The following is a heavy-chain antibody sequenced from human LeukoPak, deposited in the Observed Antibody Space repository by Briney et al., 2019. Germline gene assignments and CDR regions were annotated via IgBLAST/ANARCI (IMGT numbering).Heavy chain of an antibody. CDR1: GFTFSSYA. J-gene: IGHJ4*02. CDR2: ISGSGGST. D-gene: IGHD1-26*01. CDR3: AKEPGRMVATTGCYFDY. Sequence: GGSLRLSCAASGFTFSSYAMSWVRQAPGKGLEWVSAISGSGGSTYYADSVKGRFTISRDNSKNTLYLQMNSLRAEDTAVYYCAKEPGRMVATTGCYFDYWGQGTLVTVSS. V-gene: IGHV3-23*01.